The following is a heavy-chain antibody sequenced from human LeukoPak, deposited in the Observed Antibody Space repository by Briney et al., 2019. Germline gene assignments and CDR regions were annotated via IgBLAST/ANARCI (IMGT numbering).Heavy chain of an antibody. CDR3: ARDSSGLFDY. D-gene: IGHD6-19*01. J-gene: IGHJ4*02. Sequence: PGRSLRLSCAASGFTFSSYGMHWVRQAPGKGLEWVAVIWYDGSNKYYADSAKGRFTISRDNSKNTLYLQMNSLRAEDTAVYYCARDSSGLFDYWGQGTLVTVSS. CDR2: IWYDGSNK. V-gene: IGHV3-33*01. CDR1: GFTFSSYG.